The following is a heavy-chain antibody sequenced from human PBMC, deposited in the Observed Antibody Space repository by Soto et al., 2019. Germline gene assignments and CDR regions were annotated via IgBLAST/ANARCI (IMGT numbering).Heavy chain of an antibody. D-gene: IGHD2-2*01. J-gene: IGHJ6*02. CDR3: ARGPNWTSLMSGMDV. V-gene: IGHV4-34*01. Sequence: PSETLSLTCAVYGGSFSGYYWSWIRQPPGKGLEWIGEINHRGTTNYSPSLKSRVTISVDTPNNQLSLKLTSVTAADTTLYYCARGPNWTSLMSGMDVWGQGTKVTVSS. CDR1: GGSFSGYY. CDR2: INHRGTT.